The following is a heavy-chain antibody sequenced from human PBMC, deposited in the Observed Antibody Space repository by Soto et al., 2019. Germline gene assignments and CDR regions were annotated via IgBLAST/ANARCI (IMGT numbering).Heavy chain of an antibody. J-gene: IGHJ6*02. V-gene: IGHV1-69*12. CDR3: ARARVALISPGYYYYGMDA. CDR1: GGTFSSYA. D-gene: IGHD3-22*01. CDR2: ITPMFGTA. Sequence: QVQLVQSGAEVKKPGSSVKVSCKASGGTFSSYAISWVRQAPGQGLEWMGGITPMFGTANYAQKFQGRVTITADEYTRTAYRELSSLRSEDTAVYYCARARVALISPGYYYYGMDAWGQGTTVTASS.